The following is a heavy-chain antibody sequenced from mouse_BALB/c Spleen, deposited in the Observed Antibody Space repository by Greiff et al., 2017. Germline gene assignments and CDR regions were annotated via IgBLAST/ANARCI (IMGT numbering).Heavy chain of an antibody. CDR3: ARHLYSNYFDY. V-gene: IGHV5-12-1*01. CDR2: ISSGGGST. D-gene: IGHD2-5*01. CDR1: GFAFSSYD. Sequence: EVKLEESGGGLVKPGGSLKLSCAASGFAFSSYDMSWVRQTPAKRLEWVAYISSGGGSTYYPDTVKGRFTISRDNAKNTLYLQMSSLKSEDTAMYYCARHLYSNYFDYWGQGTTLTVSS. J-gene: IGHJ2*01.